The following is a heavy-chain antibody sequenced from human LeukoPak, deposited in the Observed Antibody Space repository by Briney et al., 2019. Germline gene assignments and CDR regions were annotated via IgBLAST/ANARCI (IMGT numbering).Heavy chain of an antibody. CDR1: GGSFSGYY. V-gene: IGHV4-34*01. CDR3: ARATAKYYDSSGYIFDY. Sequence: SETLSLTCAVYGGSFSGYYWSWIRQPPGKGLEWIGEINHSGSTNYNPYLKSRVTISVDPSKNQFSLKLSSVTAANTAVYYCARATAKYYDSSGYIFDYWAQGTLVSVSS. CDR2: INHSGST. J-gene: IGHJ4*02. D-gene: IGHD3-22*01.